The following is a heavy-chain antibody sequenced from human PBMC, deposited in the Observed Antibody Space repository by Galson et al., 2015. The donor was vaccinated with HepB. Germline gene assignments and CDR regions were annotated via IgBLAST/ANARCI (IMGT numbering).Heavy chain of an antibody. J-gene: IGHJ4*02. D-gene: IGHD3-9*01. CDR2: ISYDGSNK. CDR3: ARVGMWGDYDILTGYHQNFDY. CDR1: GFTFSSYA. Sequence: SLRLSCAASGFTFSSYAMHWVRQAPGKGLEWVAVISYDGSNKYYADSVKGRFTISRDNSKNTLYLQMNSLRAEDTAVYYCARVGMWGDYDILTGYHQNFDYWGQGTLVTVSS. V-gene: IGHV3-30*04.